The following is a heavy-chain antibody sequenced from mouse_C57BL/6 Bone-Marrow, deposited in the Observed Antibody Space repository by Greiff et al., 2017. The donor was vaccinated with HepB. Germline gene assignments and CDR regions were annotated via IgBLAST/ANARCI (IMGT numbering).Heavy chain of an antibody. D-gene: IGHD3-3*01. CDR2: INPSTGGT. CDR1: GYSFTGYY. J-gene: IGHJ3*01. CDR3: APDTAY. Sequence: VQLQQSGPELVKPGASVKISCKASGYSFTGYYMNWVKQSPEKSLEWIGEINPSTGGTTYNQKFKAKATLTVDKSSSTAYMQLKSLTSEDSAVYYCAPDTAYWGQGTLVTVSA. V-gene: IGHV1-42*01.